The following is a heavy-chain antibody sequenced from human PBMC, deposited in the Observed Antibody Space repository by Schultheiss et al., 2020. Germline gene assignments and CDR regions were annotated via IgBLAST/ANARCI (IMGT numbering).Heavy chain of an antibody. CDR1: GGSFRTYY. CDR2: IFYSGST. J-gene: IGHJ6*04. V-gene: IGHV4-59*01. Sequence: SEPLSLTCTVSGGSFRTYYWSWVRQPPGKGLEWIGYIFYSGSTNYNPSLKSRVTISVDTSKNQFSLKLSSVTAADTAVYYCARDTGWDGMDVWGKGTTVTGSS. D-gene: IGHD3-16*01. CDR3: ARDTGWDGMDV.